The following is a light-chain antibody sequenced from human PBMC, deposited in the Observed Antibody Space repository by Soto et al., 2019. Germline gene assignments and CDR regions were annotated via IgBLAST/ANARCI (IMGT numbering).Light chain of an antibody. CDR2: DVS. Sequence: QSALTQPASVSGSPGQSITISCTGTSSDVGGCNYVSWYQQHPGKAPKLMIYDVSNRPSGVSNRFSGSKSGNTASLTISGLQAEDEADYYRSSYTRSSTLLFGTGTKVTVL. J-gene: IGLJ1*01. V-gene: IGLV2-14*01. CDR3: SSYTRSSTLL. CDR1: SSDVGGCNY.